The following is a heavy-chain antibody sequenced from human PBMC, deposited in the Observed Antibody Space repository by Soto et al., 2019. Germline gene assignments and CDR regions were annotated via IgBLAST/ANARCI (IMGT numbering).Heavy chain of an antibody. V-gene: IGHV4-39*01. CDR2: IYYSANT. CDR3: ARRAQGSSFFY. J-gene: IGHJ4*02. CDR1: GCAISSSGYY. D-gene: IGHD6-6*01. Sequence: SETLSLTCTVSGCAISSSGYYWGWIRQPPGKGLEWIWSIYYSANTYYNPSLKGRVTMSADTSKNQFSLKLSSVTAADTAVYYCARRAQGSSFFYWGQGTLVTVSS.